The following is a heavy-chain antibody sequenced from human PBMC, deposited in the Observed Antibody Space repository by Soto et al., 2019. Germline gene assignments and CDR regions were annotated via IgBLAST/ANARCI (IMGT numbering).Heavy chain of an antibody. CDR1: GYTFTSYG. J-gene: IGHJ5*02. V-gene: IGHV1-18*01. CDR3: ARALPVSGYERGELWFDP. D-gene: IGHD5-12*01. Sequence: GASVKVSCKASGYTFTSYGISWVRQAPGQGLEWMGWISAYNGNTNYAQKLQGRVTMTTDTSTSTAYMELRSLRSDDTAVYYCARALPVSGYERGELWFDPWGQGTLVTVSS. CDR2: ISAYNGNT.